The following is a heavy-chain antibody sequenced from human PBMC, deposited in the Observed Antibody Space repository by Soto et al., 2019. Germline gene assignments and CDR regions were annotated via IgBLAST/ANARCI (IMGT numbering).Heavy chain of an antibody. V-gene: IGHV3-23*01. Sequence: GGSLRLSCAASGFTFSSYPMSWVRQAPGRGLEWVSAIGASVPSTYYADSVRGRFTISRDNSKSTLYLQMSSLRAEDTAVYYCAKDHLTTGGTFYFDPRGQGTLVTVSS. J-gene: IGHJ5*02. CDR1: GFTFSSYP. D-gene: IGHD2-15*01. CDR2: IGASVPST. CDR3: AKDHLTTGGTFYFDP.